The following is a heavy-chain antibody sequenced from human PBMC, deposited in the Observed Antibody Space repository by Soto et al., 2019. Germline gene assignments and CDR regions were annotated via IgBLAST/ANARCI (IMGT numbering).Heavy chain of an antibody. V-gene: IGHV4-30-4*01. J-gene: IGHJ3*02. CDR3: ARDGWELLGAFDI. D-gene: IGHD1-26*01. CDR1: GGSISSGDYY. CDR2: IYYSGST. Sequence: PSETLSLTCTVSGGSISSGDYYWSWIRQPPGKGLEWIGYIYYSGSTYYNPSLKSRVTISVDTSKNQFSLKLSSVTAADTAVYYCARDGWELLGAFDIWGQGTMVTVSS.